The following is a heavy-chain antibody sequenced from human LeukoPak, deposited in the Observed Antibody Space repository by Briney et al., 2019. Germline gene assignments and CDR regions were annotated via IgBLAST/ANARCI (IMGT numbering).Heavy chain of an antibody. D-gene: IGHD2-21*02. CDR3: SRDSLSSCGGDCYSGLDV. CDR1: GFTFSTSW. CDR2: INPDESTK. Sequence: GGSLRLSCVASGFTFSTSWMSWVRQAPGGGLEFVANINPDESTKNYVDSVKGRFTISRDNAKNTLYLQMNSLRAEDTAVYYCSRDSLSSCGGDCYSGLDVWGQGTTVTVSS. V-gene: IGHV3-7*01. J-gene: IGHJ6*02.